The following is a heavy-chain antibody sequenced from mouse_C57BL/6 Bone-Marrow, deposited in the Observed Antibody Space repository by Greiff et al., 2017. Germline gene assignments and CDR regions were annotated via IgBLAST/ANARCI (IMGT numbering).Heavy chain of an antibody. CDR3: AYYYGDY. CDR2: IDPSDSYT. CDR1: GYTFTSYW. Sequence: QVQLQQPGAELVKPGASVKLSCKASGYTFTSYWMQWVKQRPGQGLEWIGEIDPSDSYTNYNQKFKGKATLTVDTSSSTAYMQLSSLTSEDSAVYYCAYYYGDYWGQGTTLTVSS. J-gene: IGHJ2*01. V-gene: IGHV1-50*01.